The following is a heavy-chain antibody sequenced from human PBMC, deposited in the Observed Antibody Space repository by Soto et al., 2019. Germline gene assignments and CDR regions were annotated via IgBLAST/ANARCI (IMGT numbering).Heavy chain of an antibody. V-gene: IGHV4-59*08. Sequence: PSETLSLTCTVSGGSISSYYWGWIRQPPGKGLEWIGYIYYSGSTNYNPSLKSRVTISVDTSKNQFSLKLSSVTAADTAVYYCARTIVVVPSTRKFMDVWGKGTTVTVS. J-gene: IGHJ6*03. D-gene: IGHD2-2*01. CDR2: IYYSGST. CDR3: ARTIVVVPSTRKFMDV. CDR1: GGSISSYY.